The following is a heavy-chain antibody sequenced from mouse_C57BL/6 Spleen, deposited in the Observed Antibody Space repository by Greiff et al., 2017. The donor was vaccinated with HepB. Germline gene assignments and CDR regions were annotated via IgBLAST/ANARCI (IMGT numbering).Heavy chain of an antibody. D-gene: IGHD4-1*01. CDR3: ARSNWDPYFDY. CDR1: GYAFSSYW. Sequence: VQLQQSGAELVKPGASVKISCKASGYAFSSYWMNWVKQRPGKGLEWIGQIYPGDGDTNYNGKFKGKATLTADKSSSTAYMQLSSLTSEHSAVYFCARSNWDPYFDYWGQGTTLTVSS. CDR2: IYPGDGDT. V-gene: IGHV1-80*01. J-gene: IGHJ2*01.